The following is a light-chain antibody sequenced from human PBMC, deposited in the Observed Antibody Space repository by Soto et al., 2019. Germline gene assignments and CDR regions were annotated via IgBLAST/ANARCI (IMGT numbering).Light chain of an antibody. CDR3: STWDDSVVKGSIL. V-gene: IGLV1-40*01. J-gene: IGLJ3*02. CDR2: SHN. Sequence: QSVLTQPPSVSGAPGQTVTISCTGSTSNIGAGYDVHWYQQLPGTAPRLLISSHNNRPSGVPDRFFGSKSGTSASLVISGLQSEDEAAYFCSTWDDSVVKGSILFGGGTQLTVL. CDR1: TSNIGAGYD.